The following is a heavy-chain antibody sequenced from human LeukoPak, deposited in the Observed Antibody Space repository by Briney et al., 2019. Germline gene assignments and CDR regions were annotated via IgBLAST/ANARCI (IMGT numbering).Heavy chain of an antibody. V-gene: IGHV3-7*01. D-gene: IGHD3-10*01. J-gene: IGHJ4*02. Sequence: PGGSLRLSCAASGFTFSTYWMSWVRQAPGKGLEWVANIKEDGSEKNYMDSVNGRFSISRDNAKNSLYLQMNSLRAEDTAVYYCARDEKGFGKADARVPAYWGQGTQVTVSA. CDR3: ARDEKGFGKADARVPAY. CDR2: IKEDGSEK. CDR1: GFTFSTYW.